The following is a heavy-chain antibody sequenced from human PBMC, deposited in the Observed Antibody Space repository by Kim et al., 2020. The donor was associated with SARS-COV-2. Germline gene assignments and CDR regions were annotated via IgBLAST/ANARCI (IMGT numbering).Heavy chain of an antibody. J-gene: IGHJ4*02. CDR3: ARVGVFGHSKFDY. V-gene: IGHV1-69*13. D-gene: IGHD6-13*01. Sequence: SVKVSCKASGGTFSSYAISWVRQAPGQGLEWMGGIIPIFGTANYAQKFQGRVTITADESTSTAYMELSSLRSEDTAVYYCARVGVFGHSKFDYWGQGTLVTVSS. CDR1: GGTFSSYA. CDR2: IIPIFGTA.